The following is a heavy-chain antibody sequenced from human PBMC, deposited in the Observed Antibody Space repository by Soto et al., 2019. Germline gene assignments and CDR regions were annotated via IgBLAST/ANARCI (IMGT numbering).Heavy chain of an antibody. D-gene: IGHD2-15*01. CDR2: IKQDGSEK. CDR1: GFTFSSYW. Sequence: GGSLRLSCAASGFTFSSYWMSWVRQAPGKGLEWVANIKQDGSEKYYVDSVKGRFTISRDNAKNSLYLQMNSLRADDTAVYYCARGYCSAVGCYVHYYYGFDVWGQGTTVTVSS. V-gene: IGHV3-7*03. J-gene: IGHJ6*02. CDR3: ARGYCSAVGCYVHYYYGFDV.